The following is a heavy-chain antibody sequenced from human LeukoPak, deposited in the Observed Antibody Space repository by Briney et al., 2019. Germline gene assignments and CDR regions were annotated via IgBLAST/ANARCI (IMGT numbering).Heavy chain of an antibody. CDR3: AREYYYDSSGYLY. CDR2: IYHSGST. J-gene: IGHJ4*02. D-gene: IGHD3-22*01. CDR1: GYSISSGYY. V-gene: IGHV4-38-2*02. Sequence: PSETLSLTCTVSGYSISSGYYWGWIRQPPGKGLEWIGSIYHSGSTYYNPSLKSRVTISVDTSKNQFSLKLSSVTAADTAVYYCAREYYYDSSGYLYWGQGTLVTVSS.